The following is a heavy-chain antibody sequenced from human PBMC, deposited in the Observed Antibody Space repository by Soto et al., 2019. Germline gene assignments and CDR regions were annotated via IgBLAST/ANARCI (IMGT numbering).Heavy chain of an antibody. V-gene: IGHV3-7*01. D-gene: IGHD3-3*01. Sequence: GGSLRLSCAASGFTFSSYWMSWVRQAPGKVLEWVANIKEDGSDMYYVDSVKGRFTISRDNAKNSLYLQMNSLRAEDTAVYYCATEVWVYYDFWSGYSDYWGQGTLVTVSS. CDR2: IKEDGSDM. J-gene: IGHJ4*02. CDR3: ATEVWVYYDFWSGYSDY. CDR1: GFTFSSYW.